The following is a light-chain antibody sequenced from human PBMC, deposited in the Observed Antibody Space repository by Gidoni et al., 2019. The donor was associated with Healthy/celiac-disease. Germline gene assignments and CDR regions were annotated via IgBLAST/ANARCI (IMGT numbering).Light chain of an antibody. J-gene: IGKJ2*02. Sequence: DIQLTKSPSSLSASVGDRVTITCQASQDSSNYLNWYQQKPGKAPKLLIYDASNLETGVPSRFSGSGSGTDFTFTISSLQPEDIATYYCQQYDNLPRTFGQGTKLEIK. CDR3: QQYDNLPRT. CDR1: QDSSNY. CDR2: DAS. V-gene: IGKV1-33*01.